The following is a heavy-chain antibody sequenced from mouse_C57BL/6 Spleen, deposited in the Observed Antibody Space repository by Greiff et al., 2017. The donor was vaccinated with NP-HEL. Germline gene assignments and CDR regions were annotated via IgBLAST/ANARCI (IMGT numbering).Heavy chain of an antibody. V-gene: IGHV5-6*01. CDR3: ARSDSY. J-gene: IGHJ2*01. Sequence: EVKLMESGGDLVKPGGSLKLSCAASGFTFSSYGMSWVRQTPDKRLEWVATISSGGSYTYYPDSVKGRFTISRDNAKNTLYLQMSSLKSEDTAMYYCARSDSYWGQGTTLTVSS. CDR1: GFTFSSYG. CDR2: ISSGGSYT.